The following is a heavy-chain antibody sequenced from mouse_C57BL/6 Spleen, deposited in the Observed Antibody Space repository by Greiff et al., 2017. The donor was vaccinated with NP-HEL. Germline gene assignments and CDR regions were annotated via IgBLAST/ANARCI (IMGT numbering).Heavy chain of an antibody. CDR2: ISSGGSYT. J-gene: IGHJ2*01. CDR1: GFTFSSYG. Sequence: EVKVVESGGDLVKPGGSLKLSCAASGFTFSSYGMSWVRQTPDKRLEWVATISSGGSYTYYPDSVKGRFTISRDNAKNTLYLQMSSLKSEDTAMYYCARHLNWDDYFDYWGQGTTLTVSS. V-gene: IGHV5-6*01. D-gene: IGHD4-1*01. CDR3: ARHLNWDDYFDY.